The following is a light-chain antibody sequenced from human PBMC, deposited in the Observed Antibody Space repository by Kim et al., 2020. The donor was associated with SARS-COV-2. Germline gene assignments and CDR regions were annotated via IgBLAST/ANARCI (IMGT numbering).Light chain of an antibody. CDR3: QSYNRDNVL. J-gene: IGLJ2*01. Sequence: GQTVTIYCTRSSGSIDDNYVQWYQQRPGGVPTTVIYEDDQRPSGVSDRFSGSIDNSSNSASLTISGLRTEDEADYYCQSYNRDNVLFGGGTQLTVL. CDR2: EDD. CDR1: SGSIDDNY. V-gene: IGLV6-57*03.